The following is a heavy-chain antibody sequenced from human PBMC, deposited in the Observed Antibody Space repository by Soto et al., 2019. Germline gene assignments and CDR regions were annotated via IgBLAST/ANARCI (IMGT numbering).Heavy chain of an antibody. Sequence: ASVKVSCKASGYTFTGYYMHWVRQAPGQGLEWMGWINPNSGGTNYAQKFQGWVTMTRDTSISTAYMELGRLRSDDTAVYYCATSPDCSGGSCYWGSYYYYGMDVWGQGTTVTVSS. D-gene: IGHD2-15*01. CDR2: INPNSGGT. V-gene: IGHV1-2*04. J-gene: IGHJ6*02. CDR3: ATSPDCSGGSCYWGSYYYYGMDV. CDR1: GYTFTGYY.